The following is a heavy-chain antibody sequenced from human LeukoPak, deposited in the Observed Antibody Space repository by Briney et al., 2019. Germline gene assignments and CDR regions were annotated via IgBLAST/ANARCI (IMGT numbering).Heavy chain of an antibody. CDR3: ARDGGSSGFDY. V-gene: IGHV3-48*01. Sequence: GGSLRLSCAASGFTFSSYSMNWVRQAPGKGLEWVSYISSSSSTIYYADSVKGRFTISRDDAKNSLYLQMNSLRAEDTAVYYCARDGGSSGFDYWGQGTLVTVSS. CDR2: ISSSSSTI. D-gene: IGHD6-6*01. J-gene: IGHJ4*02. CDR1: GFTFSSYS.